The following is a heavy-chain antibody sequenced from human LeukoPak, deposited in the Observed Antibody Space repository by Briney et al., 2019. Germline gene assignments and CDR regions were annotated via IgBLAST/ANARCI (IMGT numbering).Heavy chain of an antibody. CDR1: GGSFSGYY. Sequence: SETLSLTCAVYGGSFSGYYWSWIRQPPGKGLEWIGEINHSGSTNYNPSLKSRVTISVDTSKNQFSLKLSSVTAADTAVYYCARGVVVPAAIEGNWFDPWGQGTLVTVSS. D-gene: IGHD2-2*02. V-gene: IGHV4-34*01. J-gene: IGHJ5*02. CDR2: INHSGST. CDR3: ARGVVVPAAIEGNWFDP.